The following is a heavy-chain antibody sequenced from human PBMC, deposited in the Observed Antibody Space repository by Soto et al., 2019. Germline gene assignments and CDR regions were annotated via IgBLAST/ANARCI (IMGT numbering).Heavy chain of an antibody. J-gene: IGHJ6*02. CDR2: IYYSGST. CDR1: GGSISSGGYY. CDR3: ARGNLWFGELPSKAGDYYYGMDV. V-gene: IGHV4-31*03. D-gene: IGHD3-10*01. Sequence: SETLSLTCTVSGGSISSGGYYWSWIRQHPGKGLEWIGYIYYSGSTYYNPSLKSRVTISVDTSKNQFSLKLSSVTAADTAVYYCARGNLWFGELPSKAGDYYYGMDVWGQGTTVTVSS.